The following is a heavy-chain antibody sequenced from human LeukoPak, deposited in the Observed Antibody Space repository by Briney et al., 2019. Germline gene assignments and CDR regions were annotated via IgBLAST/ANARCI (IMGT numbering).Heavy chain of an antibody. J-gene: IGHJ4*02. CDR1: GGSISSYY. D-gene: IGHD3-3*01. V-gene: IGHV4-59*01. CDR3: ARGRGYYRRHFDY. CDR2: IYYSGST. Sequence: SETLSLTCTVSGGSISSYYWSWIRQPPGKGLEWIGYIYYSGSTNYNPSLKSRVTISVDTSKNQFSLKLSSVTAADTAVYYCARGRGYYRRHFDYWGQGTLVTVSS.